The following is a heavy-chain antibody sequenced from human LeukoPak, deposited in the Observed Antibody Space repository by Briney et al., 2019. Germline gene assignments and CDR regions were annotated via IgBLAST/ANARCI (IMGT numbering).Heavy chain of an antibody. J-gene: IGHJ3*02. CDR3: AISTNYDFWSGYYENDAFDI. CDR1: GGSISSSSYY. V-gene: IGHV4-39*01. CDR2: IYYSGST. Sequence: SETLSLTCTVSGGSISSSSYYWGWIRQPPGKGLEWIGSIYYSGSTYYNPSLKSRVTISVDTSKNQFSLKLSSVTAADTAVYYCAISTNYDFWSGYYENDAFDIWAKGQWSPSLQ. D-gene: IGHD3-3*01.